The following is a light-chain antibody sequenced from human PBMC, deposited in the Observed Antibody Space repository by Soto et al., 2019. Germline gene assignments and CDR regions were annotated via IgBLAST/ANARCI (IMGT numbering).Light chain of an antibody. CDR1: QSVGSSY. CDR3: QQYGSSPGT. Sequence: DIVLTQYPCTLSLSPGERATLSCRASQSVGSSYLAWYQQRPGQAPRLLFYGASSRAPGIPDRFSGSGSGTDFTLTISRLEPEDFAVYICQQYGSSPGTFGQGIRWIS. V-gene: IGKV3-20*01. J-gene: IGKJ1*01. CDR2: GAS.